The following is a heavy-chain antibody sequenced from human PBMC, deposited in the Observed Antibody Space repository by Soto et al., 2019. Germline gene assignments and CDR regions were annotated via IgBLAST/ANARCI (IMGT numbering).Heavy chain of an antibody. CDR3: ERIKIGVAAASFREYYYGMDV. Sequence: SETLSLTCTVSGGAISSSSYYLGWIRQPPGKGLEWIGSIYYSGSTYYNPSLKSRVTISVDTSKNQFSLKLSSVTAADTAVYYCERIKIGVAAASFREYYYGMDVWGQATTVTVSS. CDR2: IYYSGST. J-gene: IGHJ6*02. V-gene: IGHV4-39*01. CDR1: GGAISSSSYY. D-gene: IGHD6-13*01.